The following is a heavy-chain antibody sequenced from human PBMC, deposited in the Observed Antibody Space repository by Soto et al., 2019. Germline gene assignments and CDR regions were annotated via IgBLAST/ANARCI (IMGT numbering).Heavy chain of an antibody. V-gene: IGHV1-69*12. J-gene: IGHJ6*02. CDR3: ARHVPAAGYYYGMDV. Sequence: QVQLVQSGAEVKKPGSSVKVSCKASGGTFSSCAISWVRQAPGQGLEWMGGIIPIFGTANYAQKCQGRVTITADESTSTAYMELSSLRSEDTAVYYCARHVPAAGYYYGMDVWGQGTTVTVSS. CDR2: IIPIFGTA. CDR1: GGTFSSCA. D-gene: IGHD2-2*01.